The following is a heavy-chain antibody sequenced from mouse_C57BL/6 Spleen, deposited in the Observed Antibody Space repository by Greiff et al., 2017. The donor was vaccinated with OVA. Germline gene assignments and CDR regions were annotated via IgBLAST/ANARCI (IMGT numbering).Heavy chain of an antibody. CDR3: ARVEYEGAY. V-gene: IGHV3-6*01. CDR2: ISYDGSN. D-gene: IGHD2-14*01. CDR1: GYSITSGYY. J-gene: IGHJ3*01. Sequence: EVKLQESGPGLVKPSQSLSLTCSVTGYSITSGYYWNWIRQFPGNKLEWMGYISYDGSNNYNPSLKNRISITRDTSKNQFFLKLNSVTTEDTATYYCARVEYEGAYWGQGTLVTVSA.